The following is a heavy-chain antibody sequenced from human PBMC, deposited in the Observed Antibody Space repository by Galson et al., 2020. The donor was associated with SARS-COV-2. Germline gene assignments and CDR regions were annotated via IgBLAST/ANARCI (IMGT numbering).Heavy chain of an antibody. V-gene: IGHV4-4*02. CDR3: ARDLKSYGMDV. CDR1: GGSISSTYW. Sequence: SATLSLTCAVSGGSISSTYWWSWVRQPPGKGLEWIGEIHHSGSTNYNPSLKTRVTISVDESKNQFSLKLSSVTAADTAVYYCARDLKSYGMDVWGQGTTVTVSS. CDR2: IHHSGST. J-gene: IGHJ6*02.